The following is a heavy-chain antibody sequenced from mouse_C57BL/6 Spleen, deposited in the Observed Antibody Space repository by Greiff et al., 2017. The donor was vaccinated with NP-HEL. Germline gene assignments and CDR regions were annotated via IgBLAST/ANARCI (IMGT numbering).Heavy chain of an antibody. CDR3: ARVDYEAWFAY. Sequence: VQLQQSGAELARPGASVTMSCKASGYTFTSYTMHWVKQRPGQGLEWIGYINPSSGYTKYNQKFKDKATLTADKSSSTAYMQLSSLTSEDSAVYYCARVDYEAWFAYWGQGTLVTVSA. CDR1: GYTFTSYT. D-gene: IGHD2-4*01. CDR2: INPSSGYT. J-gene: IGHJ3*01. V-gene: IGHV1-4*01.